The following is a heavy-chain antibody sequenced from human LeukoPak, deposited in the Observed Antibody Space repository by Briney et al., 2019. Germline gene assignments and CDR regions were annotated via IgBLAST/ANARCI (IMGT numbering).Heavy chain of an antibody. D-gene: IGHD5-12*01. CDR2: IKEDGGDK. J-gene: IGHJ4*02. CDR1: EFTFSNYW. Sequence: GGSLRLSCVASEFTFSNYWMSWVRRAPGTGLEWVANIKEDGGDKYYVDSVKGRFTISRDNAKNSLYLQMDGLRAEDTAVYYCARDTGYHTFDYWGQGALVTVSS. CDR3: ARDTGYHTFDY. V-gene: IGHV3-7*05.